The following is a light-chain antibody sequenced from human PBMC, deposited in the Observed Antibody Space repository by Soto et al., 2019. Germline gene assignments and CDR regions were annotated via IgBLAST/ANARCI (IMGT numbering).Light chain of an antibody. Sequence: QSALTQPPSASGSPGQSVTISCTGTSSDVGAYNFVSWYQQHPGKAPQVLIYDVSKRPSGVPDRFSGSKSGNTASLTVSGHKAEDEAHYYCSSHAGSNNPFVFGTGTKLTVL. V-gene: IGLV2-8*01. CDR2: DVS. CDR3: SSHAGSNNPFV. CDR1: SSDVGAYNF. J-gene: IGLJ1*01.